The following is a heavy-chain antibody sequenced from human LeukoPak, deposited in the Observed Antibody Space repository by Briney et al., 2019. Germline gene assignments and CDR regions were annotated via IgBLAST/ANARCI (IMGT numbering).Heavy chain of an antibody. V-gene: IGHV3-53*01. D-gene: IGHD5-18*01. J-gene: IGHJ4*02. CDR2: IYSGGST. CDR1: GFTFSRLA. Sequence: GGSLRLSCAASGFTFSRLAMTWVRQAPGKGLEWVSVIYSGGSTYYADSVKGRFTISRDNSKNTLYLQMNSLRAEDTAVYYCARSKVQLWFFDYWGQGTLVTVSS. CDR3: ARSKVQLWFFDY.